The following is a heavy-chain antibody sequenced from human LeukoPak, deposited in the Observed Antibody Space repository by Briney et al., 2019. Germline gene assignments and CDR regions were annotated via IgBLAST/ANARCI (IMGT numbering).Heavy chain of an antibody. CDR2: ISSGGTYK. Sequence: GGSLRLSCAASGFTFSDYTMNWVRQAPGKGLEWVSSISSGGTYKYYADSVKGRFTISRDNAQNSLYLQMNSLRAEDTAVYYCARTPFTMIVPGGVYAFDIWGQGTMVTVSS. J-gene: IGHJ3*02. V-gene: IGHV3-21*04. CDR1: GFTFSDYT. CDR3: ARTPFTMIVPGGVYAFDI. D-gene: IGHD3-22*01.